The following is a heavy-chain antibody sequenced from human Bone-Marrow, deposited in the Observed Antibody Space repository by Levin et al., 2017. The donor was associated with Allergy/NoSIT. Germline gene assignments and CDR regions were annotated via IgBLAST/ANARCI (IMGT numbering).Heavy chain of an antibody. V-gene: IGHV3-48*03. J-gene: IGHJ4*02. D-gene: IGHD4-17*01. Sequence: PGESLKISCAASGFTFSSFEMNWVRQAPGKGLEWISYINAGGSTRNYADSVKGRFTISGDNAKSSLYLQMDSLRVDDTAVYFCAREATTLPDYWGQGTLVTVSS. CDR3: AREATTLPDY. CDR1: GFTFSSFE. CDR2: INAGGSTR.